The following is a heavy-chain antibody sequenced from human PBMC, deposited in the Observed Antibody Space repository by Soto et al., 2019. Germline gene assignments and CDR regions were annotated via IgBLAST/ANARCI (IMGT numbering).Heavy chain of an antibody. CDR1: GFTFSSYG. Sequence: WGSLRLSCAASGFTFSSYGMHWVRQAPGKGLEWVAVIWYDGSNKYYADSVKGRFTISRDNSKNTLYLQMNSLRAEDTAVYYCARADYCSGGSCYGNDAFDIWGQGTMVTVSS. J-gene: IGHJ3*02. CDR3: ARADYCSGGSCYGNDAFDI. V-gene: IGHV3-33*01. CDR2: IWYDGSNK. D-gene: IGHD2-15*01.